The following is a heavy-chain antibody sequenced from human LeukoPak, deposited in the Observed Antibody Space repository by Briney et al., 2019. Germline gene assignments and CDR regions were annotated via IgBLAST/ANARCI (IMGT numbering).Heavy chain of an antibody. V-gene: IGHV3-74*01. J-gene: IGHJ4*02. D-gene: IGHD6-13*01. CDR3: ALTGYSSSWFHFDY. Sequence: GGSLRLSCAASGFTFSSYWMHWVRQAPGKGLVWVSRINSDGSSTSYADSVKGRFTISRDNAKNTLYLQMNSPRAEDTAVYYCALTGYSSSWFHFDYWGQGTLVTVSS. CDR2: INSDGSST. CDR1: GFTFSSYW.